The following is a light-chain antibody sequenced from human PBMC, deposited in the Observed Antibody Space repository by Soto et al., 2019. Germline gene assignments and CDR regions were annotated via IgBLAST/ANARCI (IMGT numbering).Light chain of an antibody. CDR2: GAS. CDR3: QQSDDSPGT. V-gene: IGKV3-20*01. J-gene: IGKJ1*01. Sequence: IVLTQSPGTLSLSPGVSATLSCRASQSISSSYLAWYQQKPGQAPRLLIYGASNRATAIPDRFSGSGSGTDFTLTISRLEPEDFAVYYCQQSDDSPGTFGQGTKVEIK. CDR1: QSISSSY.